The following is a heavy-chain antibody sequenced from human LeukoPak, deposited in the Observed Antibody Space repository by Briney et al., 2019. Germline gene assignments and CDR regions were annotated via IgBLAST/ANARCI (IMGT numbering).Heavy chain of an antibody. Sequence: ASVKVCCKASGYTFNNHYMYWVRRAPGQGLEWMGRINPNSGDTNYAQKFQGGVTMTRDTSISTAYMELSRLRSDDTAVYYCARDYCSSTSCLFDYWGQGALVTVSS. D-gene: IGHD2-2*01. J-gene: IGHJ4*02. V-gene: IGHV1-2*06. CDR3: ARDYCSSTSCLFDY. CDR1: GYTFNNHY. CDR2: INPNSGDT.